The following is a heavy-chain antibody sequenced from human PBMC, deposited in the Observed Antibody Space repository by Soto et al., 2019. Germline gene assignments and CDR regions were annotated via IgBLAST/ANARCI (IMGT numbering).Heavy chain of an antibody. CDR1: GGSFSGYY. Sequence: SETLSLTGAVYGGSFSGYYWSWIRQPPGKGLEWIGEINHSGSTNYNPSLKSRVTISVDTSKNQFSLKLSSVTAADTAVYYCAREPSLVVVAATGDGDAFDIWGQGTMVTVS. CDR3: AREPSLVVVAATGDGDAFDI. CDR2: INHSGST. D-gene: IGHD2-15*01. J-gene: IGHJ3*02. V-gene: IGHV4-34*01.